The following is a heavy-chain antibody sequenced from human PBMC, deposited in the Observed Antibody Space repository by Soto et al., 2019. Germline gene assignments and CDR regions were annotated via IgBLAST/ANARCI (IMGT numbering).Heavy chain of an antibody. CDR3: GRMGGPGFCSSTSRSASNWFVP. D-gene: IGHD2-2*01. CDR2: ISSGGSGSTI. J-gene: IGHJ5*02. CDR1: GFTFSSYE. V-gene: IGHV3-48*03. Sequence: GGSLRLSCVASGFTFSSYEMNWVRQAPGKGLDWVAHISSGGSGSTIYYADSVKGRFTISRDNAKNSLFLQMNSLRAEDTAVYHCGRMGGPGFCSSTSRSASNWFVPWGQGTLVTVSS.